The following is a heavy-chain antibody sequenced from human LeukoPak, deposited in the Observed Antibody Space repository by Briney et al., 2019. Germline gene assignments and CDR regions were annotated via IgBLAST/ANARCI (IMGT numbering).Heavy chain of an antibody. CDR2: ISSSCSTI. CDR1: GFTFSDYY. Sequence: GGSLRLSCAASGFTFSDYYMSGIRQAPGKGLEWVSYISSSCSTISYADSVKGRFTISRDNAKNSLYLQMNSLRAEDTAVYYCARVSANGYIHDAFDIWGQGTMVTVSS. CDR3: ARVSANGYIHDAFDI. V-gene: IGHV3-11*01. J-gene: IGHJ3*02. D-gene: IGHD5-24*01.